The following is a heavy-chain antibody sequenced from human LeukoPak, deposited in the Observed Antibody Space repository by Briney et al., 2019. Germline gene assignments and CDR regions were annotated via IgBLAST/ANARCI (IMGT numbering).Heavy chain of an antibody. CDR2: MNPNNGNT. CDR1: GYTFTNYD. D-gene: IGHD2-15*01. CDR3: ARVDIVVVVAQYFQH. Sequence: GASVKVSCKASGYTFTNYDINWVRQATGQGLEWMGWMNPNNGNTNYAQKLQGRVTMTTDTSTSTAYMELRSLRSDDTAVYYCARVDIVVVVAQYFQHWGQGTLVTVSS. V-gene: IGHV1-18*01. J-gene: IGHJ1*01.